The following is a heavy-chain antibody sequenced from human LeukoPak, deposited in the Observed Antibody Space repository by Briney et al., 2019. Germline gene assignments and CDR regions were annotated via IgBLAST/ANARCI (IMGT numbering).Heavy chain of an antibody. J-gene: IGHJ4*02. CDR3: AKSMGYYDSSGIDY. Sequence: GASVKVSCKASGYTYTNYGISWVRQAPGQGLEWMGIINPSGGGTSYAQKFQGRVTMTRDTPTTTVYMELSSLRSEDTAVYYCAKSMGYYDSSGIDYWGQGTLVTVSS. CDR1: GYTYTNYG. D-gene: IGHD3-22*01. V-gene: IGHV1-46*01. CDR2: INPSGGGT.